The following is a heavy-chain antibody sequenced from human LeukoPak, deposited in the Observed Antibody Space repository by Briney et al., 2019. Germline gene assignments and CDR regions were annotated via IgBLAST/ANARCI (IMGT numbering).Heavy chain of an antibody. CDR1: GGTFSSYA. Sequence: ASVKVSCKASGGTFSSYAISWVRQAPGQGLEWMGGIIPIFGTANYAQKFQGRVTITADESTSTAYMELSSLRSEDTAVYYCARDGYNWNVGDYWGQGTLVTVSS. V-gene: IGHV1-69*13. CDR3: ARDGYNWNVGDY. D-gene: IGHD1-20*01. J-gene: IGHJ4*02. CDR2: IIPIFGTA.